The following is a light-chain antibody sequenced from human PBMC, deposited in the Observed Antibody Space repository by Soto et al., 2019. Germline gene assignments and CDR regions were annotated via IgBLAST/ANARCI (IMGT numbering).Light chain of an antibody. CDR3: QQYGSSPLT. CDR1: QYVSTTF. V-gene: IGKV3-20*01. CDR2: GTS. J-gene: IGKJ4*01. Sequence: EIVLTQSPGTLSLSPGERATLSCRASQYVSTTFFAWYQQKPGQAPRLLIYGTSNRATGIPARFSGSGSGTEFTLTISRPEPDDFAVYYCQQYGSSPLTFGGGTRMEIK.